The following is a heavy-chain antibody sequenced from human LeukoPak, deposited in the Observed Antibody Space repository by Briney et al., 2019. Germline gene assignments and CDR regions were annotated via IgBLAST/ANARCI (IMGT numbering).Heavy chain of an antibody. D-gene: IGHD6-6*01. J-gene: IGHJ4*02. V-gene: IGHV3-33*01. CDR1: GFTFSSYG. CDR2: IWYDGSNK. Sequence: PGGSLRLSCAASGFTFSSYGMHWVRQAPGKGLEWVAVIWYDGSNKYYADSVKGRFTISRDSSKNTLYLQMNSLRAEDTAVYYCARDREAARYDYWGQGTLVTVSS. CDR3: ARDREAARYDY.